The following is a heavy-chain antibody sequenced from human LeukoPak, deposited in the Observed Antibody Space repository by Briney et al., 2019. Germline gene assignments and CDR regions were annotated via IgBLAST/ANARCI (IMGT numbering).Heavy chain of an antibody. V-gene: IGHV4-59*01. CDR3: ARKNALDI. Sequence: TSETLSLTCTVSGGSISGYYWIWMRQPPGRGLEWIGYIYYTGSTNYNPSLKSRVTISLDASNHQFSLKLSSVTAADTAVYYCARKNALDIWGQGTMVTVSS. CDR1: GGSISGYY. J-gene: IGHJ3*02. CDR2: IYYTGST.